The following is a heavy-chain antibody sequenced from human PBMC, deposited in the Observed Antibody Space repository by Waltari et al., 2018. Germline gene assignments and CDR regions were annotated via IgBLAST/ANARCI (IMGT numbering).Heavy chain of an antibody. Sequence: QVQLVESGGGVVQPGGSRRLSCAASGFPFCSYGMHWVRQAPGKGLEWVAFIRYDGSNKYYADSVKGRFTISRDNYKNTLYLQMNSLRAEDTAVYYCANVEFDWGQGTLVTVSS. V-gene: IGHV3-30*02. CDR1: GFPFCSYG. J-gene: IGHJ4*02. CDR3: ANVEFD. CDR2: IRYDGSNK.